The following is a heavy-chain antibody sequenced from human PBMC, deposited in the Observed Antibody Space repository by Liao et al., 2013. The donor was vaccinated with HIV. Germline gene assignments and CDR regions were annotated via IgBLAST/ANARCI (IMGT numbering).Heavy chain of an antibody. V-gene: IGHV4-34*01. J-gene: IGHJ6*03. CDR2: INHSGST. D-gene: IGHD2-2*01. Sequence: QVQLQQWGAGLLKPSETLSLTCAVYGESLSGYHWTWIRQPPGKGLEWIGEINHSGSTNYNPSLKSRVTISVDTSKNQFSLKLRSVTAADTAVYYCARGLWGSITCEGLVCYYYYYYMDVWGKGTTVTVSS. CDR3: ARGLWGSITCEGLVCYYYYYYMDV. CDR1: GESLSGYH.